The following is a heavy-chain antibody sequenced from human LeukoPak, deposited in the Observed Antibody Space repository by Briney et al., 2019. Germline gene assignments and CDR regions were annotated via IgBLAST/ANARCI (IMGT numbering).Heavy chain of an antibody. J-gene: IGHJ3*02. CDR3: AGDTNLRDSFDI. Sequence: SQTLSLTCTVSGDSISNSNYYWSWIRQPAGKGLEWIGRIYPSGTTNYDPSLKSRVTISVDKSKNQFSLKLSSVTAADTAVYYCAGDTNLRDSFDIWGQGQWSPSLQ. CDR2: IYPSGTT. CDR1: GDSISNSNYY. D-gene: IGHD2-8*01. V-gene: IGHV4-61*02.